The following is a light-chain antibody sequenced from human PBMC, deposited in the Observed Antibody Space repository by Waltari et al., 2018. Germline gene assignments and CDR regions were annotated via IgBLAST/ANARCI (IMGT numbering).Light chain of an antibody. CDR3: SSYAGSNKV. CDR1: SSDVGGYNS. Sequence: QSALTQPPSASGSLGQSVTISCPGTSSDVGGYNSVSWYQQHPGKAPKLMIYDVTKRPSGVPDRFSGSKSGNTASLTVSGLQAEDEADYYCSSYAGSNKVFGTGTKVTVL. CDR2: DVT. V-gene: IGLV2-8*01. J-gene: IGLJ1*01.